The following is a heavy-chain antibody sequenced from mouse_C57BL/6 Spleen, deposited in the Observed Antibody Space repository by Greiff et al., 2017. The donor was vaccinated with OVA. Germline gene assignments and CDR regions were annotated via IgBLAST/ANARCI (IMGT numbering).Heavy chain of an antibody. J-gene: IGHJ1*03. D-gene: IGHD1-1*01. V-gene: IGHV1-9*01. CDR1: GYTFTGYW. CDR2: ILPGSGST. CDR3: ARSKGVITTVVDSFDV. Sequence: QVQLKESGAELMKPGASVKLSCKATGYTFTGYWIEWVKQRPGHGLEWIGEILPGSGSTNYNEKFKGKATFTADTSSNTAYMQRSSLTTEDAASYYCARSKGVITTVVDSFDVWGTGTTVTVSS.